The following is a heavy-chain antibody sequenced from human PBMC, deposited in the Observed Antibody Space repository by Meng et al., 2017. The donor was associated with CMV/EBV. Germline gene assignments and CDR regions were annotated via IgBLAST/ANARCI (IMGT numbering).Heavy chain of an antibody. CDR2: IWYDGSNK. CDR3: VRGYSYGDSSFFDY. Sequence: GSLKISCAASGFTFSSYGMHWVRQAPGKGLEWVAVIWYDGSNKYYADSVKGRFTISRDNSKNTLYLQMNSLRAEDTAVYYCVRGYSYGDSSFFDYWGQGTLVTVSS. D-gene: IGHD5-18*01. V-gene: IGHV3-33*01. J-gene: IGHJ4*02. CDR1: GFTFSSYG.